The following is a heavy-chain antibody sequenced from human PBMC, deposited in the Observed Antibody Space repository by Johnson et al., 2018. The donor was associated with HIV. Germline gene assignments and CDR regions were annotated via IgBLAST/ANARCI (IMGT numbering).Heavy chain of an antibody. J-gene: IGHJ3*02. CDR3: ARSQGSGEGAFDM. D-gene: IGHD2-21*01. Sequence: VQLVESGGDLVQPGGSLRLSCGASGFSFRSHWMSLVRQAPGKGLEWVANIKEDGSQQYYVDSVKGRFTISRDNAKRSLFLQMNSVRAEDTAVYYCARSQGSGEGAFDMWGQGTMVTVSS. V-gene: IGHV3-7*05. CDR2: IKEDGSQQ. CDR1: GFSFRSHW.